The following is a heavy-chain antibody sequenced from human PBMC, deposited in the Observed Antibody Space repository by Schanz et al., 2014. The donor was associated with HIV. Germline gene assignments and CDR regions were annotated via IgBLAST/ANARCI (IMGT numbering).Heavy chain of an antibody. J-gene: IGHJ4*02. Sequence: QVQLVQSGTEVKRPGASVKVSCKASEYIFTGYYMHWVRQAPGQGLEWMGWINPNSGDTNYAQEFQGRVTMTRDTSIGTAYMELRSLRADDTAVYFCASSRLLWFGELFDNWGQGTLVTVSS. CDR1: EYIFTGYY. V-gene: IGHV1-2*02. CDR2: INPNSGDT. D-gene: IGHD3-10*01. CDR3: ASSRLLWFGELFDN.